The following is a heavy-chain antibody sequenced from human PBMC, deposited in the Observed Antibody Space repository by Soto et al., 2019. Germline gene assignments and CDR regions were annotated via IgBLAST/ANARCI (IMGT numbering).Heavy chain of an antibody. V-gene: IGHV4-34*01. Sequence: QVQVKQWGAGVLQPSETLSLTCGVYGGSFSGYYWTWLRQPPWKGLEWIGEISHSGSTDYNPSLWGRVTISIDASKNQLSLNLNSVTAADTAVYYCARGTMSDWPLCSRWGQGILVTVSS. CDR3: ARGTMSDWPLCSR. CDR2: ISHSGST. J-gene: IGHJ4*02. CDR1: GGSFSGYY. D-gene: IGHD3-10*02.